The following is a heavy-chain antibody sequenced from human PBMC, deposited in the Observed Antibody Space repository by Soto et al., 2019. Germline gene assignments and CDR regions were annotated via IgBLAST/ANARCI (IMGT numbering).Heavy chain of an antibody. CDR3: ARYSGYDPSYFAY. Sequence: PSDTMSLTCDVSGDTINTGGYTWAWIRQPPGKGLEWIGNTYNSGSPYYNPSLKSRVSISVDTSKNQFSLKLSSVTAADTAVYYCARYSGYDPSYFAYWGKGTLVTVSS. CDR1: GDTINTGGYT. CDR2: TYNSGSP. J-gene: IGHJ4*02. D-gene: IGHD5-12*01. V-gene: IGHV4-30-2*03.